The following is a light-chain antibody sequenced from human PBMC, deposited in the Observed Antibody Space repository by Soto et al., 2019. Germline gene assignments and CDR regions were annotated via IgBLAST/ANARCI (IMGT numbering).Light chain of an antibody. CDR3: SSYTGSGTWV. CDR1: SSDVGFYNY. Sequence: QSALTQPASVSGSPGQSITISCTGTSSDVGFYNYVCWYQQHPGKAPKLMIHDVSNRPSGVSNRFSGSKSGNTASLTISGLQAEDEADYYCSSYTGSGTWVFGGGTKLSVL. V-gene: IGLV2-14*01. CDR2: DVS. J-gene: IGLJ3*02.